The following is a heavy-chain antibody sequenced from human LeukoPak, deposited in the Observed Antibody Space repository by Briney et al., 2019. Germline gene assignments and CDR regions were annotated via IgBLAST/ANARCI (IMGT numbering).Heavy chain of an antibody. J-gene: IGHJ4*02. Sequence: PSETLSLTCTVSGGSISSYYWSWIRQPPGKGPEWIGYIYYSGSTNYNPSLKSRVTISVDTSKNQFSLKLSSVTAADTAVYYCARGSVWFGSLSYFDYWGQGTLVTVSS. CDR3: ARGSVWFGSLSYFDY. CDR1: GGSISSYY. CDR2: IYYSGST. D-gene: IGHD3-10*01. V-gene: IGHV4-59*01.